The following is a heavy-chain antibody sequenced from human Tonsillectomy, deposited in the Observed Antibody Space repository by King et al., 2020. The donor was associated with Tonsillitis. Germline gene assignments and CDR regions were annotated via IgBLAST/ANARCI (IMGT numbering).Heavy chain of an antibody. CDR1: GGSISSGSYY. Sequence: QLQESGPGLVKPSQTLSLTCTVSGGSISSGSYYWSWIRQPAGKGMEWIWCIYTSGSTNYNPSLNSRVTLSVDTSKNQFSLKLSSVTAADTAVSYCARGSSSWYSGAFDIWGQGTMVTVSS. CDR2: IYTSGST. V-gene: IGHV4-61*02. J-gene: IGHJ3*02. D-gene: IGHD6-13*01. CDR3: ARGSSSWYSGAFDI.